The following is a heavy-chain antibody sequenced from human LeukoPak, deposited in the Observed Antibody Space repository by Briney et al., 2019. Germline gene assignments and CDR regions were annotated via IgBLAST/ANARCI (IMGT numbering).Heavy chain of an antibody. CDR2: INAGNGNT. J-gene: IGHJ6*02. CDR3: ARDGGPILEWLLQAVNYYYYGMDV. V-gene: IGHV1-3*01. CDR1: GYTFTNYA. Sequence: ASVKVSCKASGYTFTNYAMHWVRQAPGQRLEWMGWINAGNGNTKYSQKFQGRVTITRDTSASTAYMELSSLRSEDTAVYYCARDGGPILEWLLQAVNYYYYGMDVWGQGTTVTVSS. D-gene: IGHD3-3*01.